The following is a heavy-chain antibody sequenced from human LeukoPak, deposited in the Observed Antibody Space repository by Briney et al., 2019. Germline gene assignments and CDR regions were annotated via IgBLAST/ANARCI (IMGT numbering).Heavy chain of an antibody. J-gene: IGHJ4*02. D-gene: IGHD3-9*01. CDR1: GYTFTSYG. Sequence: ASVKVSCKTSGYTFTSYGFSWVRQAPGQGLEWVGWISAYNGNTNYAQKLQGRVTMSTDTSTSTAYMELRSLSSDDTAVYYCAKDRTGSVRDGLYYWGQGTLVTVSS. V-gene: IGHV1-18*01. CDR2: ISAYNGNT. CDR3: AKDRTGSVRDGLYY.